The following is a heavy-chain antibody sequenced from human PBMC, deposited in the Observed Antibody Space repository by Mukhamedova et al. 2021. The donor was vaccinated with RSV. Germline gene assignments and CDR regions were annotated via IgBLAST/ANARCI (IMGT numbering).Heavy chain of an antibody. V-gene: IGHV3-49*04. Sequence: AMSWVRQAPGKGLEWVGFIRSKAYGGTTEFAASVKGRFTISRHDSKSIAYLQMNSLKTEDTAIYYCARDTTGSYYASMDYWGQGTL. D-gene: IGHD1-26*01. J-gene: IGHJ4*02. CDR1: A. CDR2: IRSKAYGGTT. CDR3: ARDTTGSYYASMDY.